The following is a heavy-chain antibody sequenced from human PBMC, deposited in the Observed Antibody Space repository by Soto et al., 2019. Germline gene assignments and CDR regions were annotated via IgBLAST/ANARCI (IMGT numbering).Heavy chain of an antibody. CDR3: ARATPYIVVVPAAPTGDWFDP. V-gene: IGHV5-51*01. CDR2: IYPGDSDT. CDR1: GYSFTSYW. D-gene: IGHD2-2*01. Sequence: PGESLKISCKGSGYSFTSYWIGWVRQMPGKGLEWMGIIYPGDSDTRYSPSFQGQVTISADKSISTAYLKWSSLKASDTAMYYCARATPYIVVVPAAPTGDWFDPWGQGTLVTVSS. J-gene: IGHJ5*02.